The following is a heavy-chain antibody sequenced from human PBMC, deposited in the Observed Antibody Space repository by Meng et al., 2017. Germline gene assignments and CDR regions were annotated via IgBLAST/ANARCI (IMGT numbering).Heavy chain of an antibody. Sequence: QLQLQESGPGLVKPSETLSLTCTVSGGSSSSSSYYWGWIRQPPGKGLEWIGSISDSGNTYYSPSLRSRVTISVDTSKNQFSLKLTSVAAADMAVYYCATSISGWYYFNFWGQGTLVTVSS. CDR2: ISDSGNT. CDR3: ATSISGWYYFNF. J-gene: IGHJ4*02. CDR1: GGSSSSSSYY. V-gene: IGHV4-39*01. D-gene: IGHD6-19*01.